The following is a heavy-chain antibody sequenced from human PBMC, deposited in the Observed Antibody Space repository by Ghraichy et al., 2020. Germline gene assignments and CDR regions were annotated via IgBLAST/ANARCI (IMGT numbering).Heavy chain of an antibody. CDR2: ISGGGTTT. CDR3: ARELRDYQLLWADAFDL. D-gene: IGHD3-10*01. Sequence: GGSLRLSCAASGFTFSSYSMNWVRQAPGKGLEWVSYISGGGTTTYYADSVKGRFTSSRDNAKNSLYLQMDSLRAEDTAVYYCARELRDYQLLWADAFDLWGKGTLVTVSS. J-gene: IGHJ3*01. CDR1: GFTFSSYS. V-gene: IGHV3-48*01.